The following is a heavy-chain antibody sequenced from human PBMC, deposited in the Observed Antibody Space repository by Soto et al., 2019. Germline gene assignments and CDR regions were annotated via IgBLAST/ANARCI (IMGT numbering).Heavy chain of an antibody. V-gene: IGHV3-23*01. D-gene: IGHD6-19*01. J-gene: IGHJ4*02. CDR1: GFTLSNYA. Sequence: GGFLRLSCAASGFTLSNYAINWVRQAPGKGLEWVSAISGSGGSTYYADSVKGRFTISRDNSKNTLYLQMNSLRAEDTAVYYWARDSSGGGYWGQGTLVTVSS. CDR2: ISGSGGST. CDR3: ARDSSGGGY.